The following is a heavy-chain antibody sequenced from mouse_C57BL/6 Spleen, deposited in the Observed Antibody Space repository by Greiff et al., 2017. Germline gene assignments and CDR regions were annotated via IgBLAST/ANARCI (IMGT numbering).Heavy chain of an antibody. V-gene: IGHV2-9-1*01. Sequence: QVQLKESGPGLVAPSQSLSIPCTVSGFSLTSYAISWVRQPPGKGLEWLGVLWTGGGTNYNSTLNSRLSLSKDNSKSQVFLKMNSLQADDTARYYCARSVMITAGYYFDYWGQGTTLTVSS. CDR2: LWTGGGT. D-gene: IGHD2-4*01. CDR1: GFSLTSYA. CDR3: ARSVMITAGYYFDY. J-gene: IGHJ2*01.